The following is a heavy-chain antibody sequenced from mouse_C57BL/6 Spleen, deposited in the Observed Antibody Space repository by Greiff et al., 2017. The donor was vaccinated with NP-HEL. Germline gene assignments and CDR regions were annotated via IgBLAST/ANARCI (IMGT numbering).Heavy chain of an antibody. V-gene: IGHV1-18*01. J-gene: IGHJ4*01. Sequence: EVQLQQSGPELVKPGASVKIPCKASGYTFTDYNMDWVKQSHGKSLEWIGDINPNNGGTIYNQKFKGKATLTVDKSSSTAYMELRSLTSEDTAVYYCARSYYSNPYYYAMDYWGQGTSVTVSS. D-gene: IGHD2-5*01. CDR3: ARSYYSNPYYYAMDY. CDR1: GYTFTDYN. CDR2: INPNNGGT.